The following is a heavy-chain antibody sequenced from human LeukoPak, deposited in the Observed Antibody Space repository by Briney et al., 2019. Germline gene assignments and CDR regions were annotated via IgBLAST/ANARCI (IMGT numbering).Heavy chain of an antibody. V-gene: IGHV3-30*03. Sequence: PGRSLRLSCAASGFTFSSYGMHWVRQAPGKGLEWVAVISYDGSNKYYADSVKGRFTISRDNSRNTLYLQMNSLKTEDTAVYYCTTYCSSTSCYPDYWGQGTLVTVSS. D-gene: IGHD2-2*01. CDR3: TTYCSSTSCYPDY. J-gene: IGHJ4*02. CDR1: GFTFSSYG. CDR2: ISYDGSNK.